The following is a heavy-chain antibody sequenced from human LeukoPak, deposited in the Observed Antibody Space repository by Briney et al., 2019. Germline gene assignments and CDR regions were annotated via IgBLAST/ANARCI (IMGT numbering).Heavy chain of an antibody. CDR3: ARERFGEFPPNY. D-gene: IGHD3-10*01. Sequence: SETLSLTCTVSGGSISTSNYYWGWIRQPPGKGLEWIGNIFYSGSTYYSPSLKSRVTISVDKSKNQFSLKLSSVTAADTAVYYCARERFGEFPPNYWGQGTLVTVSS. V-gene: IGHV4-39*07. CDR2: IFYSGST. CDR1: GGSISTSNYY. J-gene: IGHJ4*02.